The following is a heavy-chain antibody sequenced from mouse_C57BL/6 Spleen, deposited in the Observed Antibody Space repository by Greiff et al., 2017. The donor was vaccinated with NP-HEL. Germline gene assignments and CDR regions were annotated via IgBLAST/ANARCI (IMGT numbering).Heavy chain of an antibody. CDR2: IDPSDSYT. Sequence: QVQLQQSGAELVRPGTSVKLSCKASGYTFTSYWMHWVKQRPGQGLEWIGVIDPSDSYTNYNQKFKGKATLTVDTSSSTAYMQLSSLTSEDSAVYYCARGITTVDFDYWGQGTTLTVSS. J-gene: IGHJ2*01. CDR1: GYTFTSYW. D-gene: IGHD1-1*01. V-gene: IGHV1-59*01. CDR3: ARGITTVDFDY.